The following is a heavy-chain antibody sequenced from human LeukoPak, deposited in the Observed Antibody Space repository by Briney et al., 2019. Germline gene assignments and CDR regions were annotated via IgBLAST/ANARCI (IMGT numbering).Heavy chain of an antibody. V-gene: IGHV4-30-4*01. CDR3: ATVVPAATTYFDY. CDR1: GDSISSADYY. D-gene: IGHD2-2*01. Sequence: PSQTLSLTCTVSGDSISSADYYWSWIRQPPGKGLEWIGYIYYSGSTYYNPSLKSRVTISVDTSKNQFSLKLSSVTAADTAVYYCATVVPAATTYFDYWGQGTLVTVSS. J-gene: IGHJ4*02. CDR2: IYYSGST.